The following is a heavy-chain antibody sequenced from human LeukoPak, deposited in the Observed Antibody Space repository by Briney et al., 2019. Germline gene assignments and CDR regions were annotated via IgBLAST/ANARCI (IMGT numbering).Heavy chain of an antibody. J-gene: IGHJ3*02. Sequence: ASVTVSCKASGYTFSSYGLSWVRQAPGQGLEWMGWISCNNGNTNYAQKLQGRVTMTTDTSTSTAYMELRSLRSDDTAVYYCAKVGGGSWSKDAFDIWGQGTMVTVSS. CDR3: AKVGGGSWSKDAFDI. V-gene: IGHV1-18*01. D-gene: IGHD2-15*01. CDR1: GYTFSSYG. CDR2: ISCNNGNT.